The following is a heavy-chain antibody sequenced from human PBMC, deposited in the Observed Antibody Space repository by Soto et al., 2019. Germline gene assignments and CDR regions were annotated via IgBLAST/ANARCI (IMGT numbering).Heavy chain of an antibody. V-gene: IGHV3-23*01. CDR2: ISGSGGRT. D-gene: IGHD2-21*01. CDR1: GFTFSSYA. J-gene: IGHJ4*02. CDR3: AKDPLPIWVSYFDS. Sequence: EVQLLESGGGLVQPGGSLRLSCAASGFTFSSYAMSWVRQAPGKGLEWVSAISGSGGRTYYADSVKGLSTISRDNSKNPLYLPMNPLSAEDTAVYSCAKDPLPIWVSYFDSWGQGNLVTVSS.